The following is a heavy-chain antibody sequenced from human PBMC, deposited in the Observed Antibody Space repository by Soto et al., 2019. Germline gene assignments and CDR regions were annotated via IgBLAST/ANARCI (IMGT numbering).Heavy chain of an antibody. CDR2: IIPIFGTA. J-gene: IGHJ6*03. CDR1: GGTFSSYA. Sequence: ASVKVSCKASGGTFSSYAISWVRQAPGQGLEWMGGIIPIFGTANYAQKFQGRVTITADESTSTAYMELSSLRSEDTAVYYCARDYDDSSGYRTPRHYYYYMDVWGKGTTVTVSS. D-gene: IGHD3-22*01. CDR3: ARDYDDSSGYRTPRHYYYYMDV. V-gene: IGHV1-69*13.